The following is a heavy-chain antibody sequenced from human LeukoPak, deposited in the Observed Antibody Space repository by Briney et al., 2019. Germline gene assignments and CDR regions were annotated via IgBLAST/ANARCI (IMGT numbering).Heavy chain of an antibody. CDR1: GGTFSSYA. D-gene: IGHD2-15*01. Sequence: SVKVSCKASGGTFSSYAISWVRQAPGQGLEWMGGIIPIFGTANYAQKFQGRVTMTTDTSTSTAYMELRSLRSDDTAVYYCARCTGGGSCYGVRYWGQGTLVTVSS. J-gene: IGHJ4*02. CDR3: ARCTGGGSCYGVRY. CDR2: IIPIFGTA. V-gene: IGHV1-69*05.